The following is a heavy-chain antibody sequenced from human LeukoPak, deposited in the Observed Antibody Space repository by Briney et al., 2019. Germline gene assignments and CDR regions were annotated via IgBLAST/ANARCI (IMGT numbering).Heavy chain of an antibody. J-gene: IGHJ4*02. Sequence: QPGGSLRLSCAASGFTFSSYAMSWVRQAPGKGLEWVSAISGSGGSTYYVDSVKGRFTISRDNSKNTLYLQMNSLRAEDTAVYYCAKGYSSSWSGGFDYWGQGTLVTVSS. CDR1: GFTFSSYA. V-gene: IGHV3-23*01. CDR2: ISGSGGST. CDR3: AKGYSSSWSGGFDY. D-gene: IGHD6-13*01.